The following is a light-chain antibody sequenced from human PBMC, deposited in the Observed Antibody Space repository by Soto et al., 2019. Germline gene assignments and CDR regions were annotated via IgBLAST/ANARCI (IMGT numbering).Light chain of an antibody. CDR2: DVS. J-gene: IGLJ2*01. V-gene: IGLV2-11*01. Sequence: QSALTQPRSVSGSPGQSVTISCTGTSSDVGGYNSVSWYQQHPGQAPKLMIYDVSKRPSGVPDRFSASKSGNTASLTISGLQAEDEADYYCCSYAGSYTVIFGGGTKVTVL. CDR3: CSYAGSYTVI. CDR1: SSDVGGYNS.